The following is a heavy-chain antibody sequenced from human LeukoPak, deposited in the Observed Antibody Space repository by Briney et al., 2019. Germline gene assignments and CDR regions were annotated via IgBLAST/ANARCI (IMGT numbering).Heavy chain of an antibody. D-gene: IGHD6-13*01. CDR1: GGSISSSSAY. V-gene: IGHV4-39*01. J-gene: IGHJ4*02. CDR3: ATLDARSSWARIDY. CDR2: IYYSKNT. Sequence: SETLSLTCTVSGGSISSSSAYWGWIRQPPGKGLEWIGSIYYSKNTYYNPSLKSRVTISVDTSKNQFSLKLSSVTAADTAVYYCATLDARSSWARIDYWGQGTLVTVSS.